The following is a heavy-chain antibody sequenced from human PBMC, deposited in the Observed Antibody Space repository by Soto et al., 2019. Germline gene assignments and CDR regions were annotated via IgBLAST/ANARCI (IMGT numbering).Heavy chain of an antibody. J-gene: IGHJ4*02. V-gene: IGHV3-30*03. Sequence: QVQLVESGGGVVQPGRSLRLSCAASAFTFSNYEMHWVPQAPGKGLEWVAIISYDENIKYYADSVKGRFTISRDKSKNTLYLQMNSLRPEDTAVYFCARGDDTSGYYYAFDHWGQGTLVTVSS. CDR2: ISYDENIK. D-gene: IGHD3-22*01. CDR3: ARGDDTSGYYYAFDH. CDR1: AFTFSNYE.